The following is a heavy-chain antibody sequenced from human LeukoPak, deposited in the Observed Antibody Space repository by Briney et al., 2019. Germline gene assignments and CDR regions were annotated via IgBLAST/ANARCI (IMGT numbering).Heavy chain of an antibody. V-gene: IGHV4-34*01. CDR3: ARGSGRFDY. D-gene: IGHD3-10*01. CDR2: TNHSGST. Sequence: SETLSLTCAVYGGSFSGYYWSWIRQPPGKGLEWIGETNHSGSTNYNPSLKSRVTISVDTSKNQFSLKLSSVTAADTAVYYCARGSGRFDYWGQGTLVTVSS. CDR1: GGSFSGYY. J-gene: IGHJ4*02.